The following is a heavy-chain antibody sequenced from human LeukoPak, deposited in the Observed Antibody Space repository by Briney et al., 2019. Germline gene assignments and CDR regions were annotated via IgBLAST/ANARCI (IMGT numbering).Heavy chain of an antibody. J-gene: IGHJ4*02. D-gene: IGHD3/OR15-3a*01. CDR2: IHPSSGAT. V-gene: IGHV1-2*02. CDR3: ARDLDSGSSLDY. CDR1: GYSFTGYY. Sequence: ASVKVSCKASGYSFTGYYMHWVRQAPGQGLEWMGWIHPSSGATRYAQTFQGRVTMTRDTSISTAYMELNRLTSDDTAMFYCARDLDSGSSLDYWGQGTLVTVSS.